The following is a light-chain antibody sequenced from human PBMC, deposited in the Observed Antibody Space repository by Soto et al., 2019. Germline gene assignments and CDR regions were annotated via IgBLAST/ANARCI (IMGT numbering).Light chain of an antibody. V-gene: IGKV1-39*01. J-gene: IGKJ5*01. CDR1: QNVAHF. CDR2: ATS. CDR3: QQNYSPPPIT. Sequence: DIQMARSPSSLSPSVGDGDTVPCRESQNVAHFLNWYQQKPGKAPKLLIYATSSLHSGVPSRFSGSGFGTDFTLTISSLQTEDFATYYCQQNYSPPPITFGQGTRLEIK.